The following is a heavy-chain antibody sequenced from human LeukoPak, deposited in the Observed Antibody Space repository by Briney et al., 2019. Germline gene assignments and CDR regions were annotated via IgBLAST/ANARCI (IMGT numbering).Heavy chain of an antibody. D-gene: IGHD1-26*01. CDR3: ARATGSYYSLGY. Sequence: GGSLRLSCAASGFTFSSYWMHWVRQAPGKGLVWVSRINSDGSSTSYADSVKGRFTVSRDNAKNTLYLQMNSQRAEDTAVYYCARATGSYYSLGYWGQGTLVTVSS. CDR2: INSDGSST. V-gene: IGHV3-74*01. J-gene: IGHJ4*02. CDR1: GFTFSSYW.